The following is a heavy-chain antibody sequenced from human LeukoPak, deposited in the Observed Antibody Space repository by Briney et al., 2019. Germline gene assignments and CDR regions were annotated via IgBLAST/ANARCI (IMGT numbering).Heavy chain of an antibody. D-gene: IGHD3-22*01. CDR2: IYYSGNS. CDR3: ARPEYYYDSSWFDP. J-gene: IGHJ5*02. CDR1: GGSIGSFY. V-gene: IGHV4-59*12. Sequence: SETLSLTCTVSGGSIGSFYWSWIRQPPGKGLEWIGYIYYSGNSNYNPSLKSRVTMSVDASKNQFSLKVTSVTAADSAVYYCARPEYYYDSSWFDPWGQGTLVTVSS.